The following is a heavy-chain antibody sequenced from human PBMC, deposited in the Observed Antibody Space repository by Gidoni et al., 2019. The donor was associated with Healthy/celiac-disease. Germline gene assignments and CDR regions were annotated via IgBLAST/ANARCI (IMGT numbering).Heavy chain of an antibody. Sequence: QVQLVQSGAEVKKPGASVKVSCKASGYTFTGYYMHWVRQAPGQGLEWMGWINPNSGGTNYAQKFQGRVTMTRDTSISTAYMELSRLRSDDTAVYYCVKANVVAAITDSPPDIWGQGTMVTVSS. CDR1: GYTFTGYY. CDR3: VKANVVAAITDSPPDI. V-gene: IGHV1-2*02. D-gene: IGHD2-15*01. CDR2: INPNSGGT. J-gene: IGHJ3*02.